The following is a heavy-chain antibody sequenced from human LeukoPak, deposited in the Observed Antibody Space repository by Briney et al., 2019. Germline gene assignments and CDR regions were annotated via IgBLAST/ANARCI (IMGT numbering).Heavy chain of an antibody. CDR2: IYYSGST. CDR3: ARAAGFGELWDY. D-gene: IGHD3-10*01. CDR1: GRSISSYY. V-gene: IGHV4-59*01. J-gene: IGHJ4*02. Sequence: SETLSLTCTVSGRSISSYYWSWIRQPPGKGLEWIGYIYYSGSTNYNPSLKSRVTISVDTSKNQFSLKLSSVTAADTAVYYCARAAGFGELWDYWGQGTLVTVSS.